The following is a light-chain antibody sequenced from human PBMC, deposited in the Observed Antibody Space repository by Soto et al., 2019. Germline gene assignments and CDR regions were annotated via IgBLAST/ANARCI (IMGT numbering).Light chain of an antibody. CDR3: QQTYSAST. Sequence: EIQMTQSASSLSASLGDRVTITCRASQSMSTYLNWYQLKPGTAPKLLIYAASTLQSGVPSRCSGGGSAKDFTLTISSLQPEDFATYYCQQTYSASTFGQGTRREI. CDR2: AAS. CDR1: QSMSTY. V-gene: IGKV1-39*01. J-gene: IGKJ5*01.